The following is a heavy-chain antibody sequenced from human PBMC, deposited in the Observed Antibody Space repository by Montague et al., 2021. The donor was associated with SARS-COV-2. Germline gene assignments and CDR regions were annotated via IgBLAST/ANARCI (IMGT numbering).Heavy chain of an antibody. Sequence: SLRLSCAASGFTFSSYSMNWVRQAPGKGLEWVSSISSSSYIYYADSVRGRFTISRDNAKNSLYLQMNSLRAEDTAVYYCARVLIVGAYYYYGMDVWGQGTTVTVSS. D-gene: IGHD1-26*01. CDR3: ARVLIVGAYYYYGMDV. CDR2: ISSSSYI. J-gene: IGHJ6*02. V-gene: IGHV3-21*01. CDR1: GFTFSSYS.